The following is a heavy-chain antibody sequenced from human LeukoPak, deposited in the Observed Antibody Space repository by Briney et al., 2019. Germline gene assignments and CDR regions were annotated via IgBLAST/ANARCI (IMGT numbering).Heavy chain of an antibody. J-gene: IGHJ4*02. CDR3: AREGSYCDGGDCYSFDF. V-gene: IGHV1-2*02. CDR2: MHVGNGNT. CDR1: GYTFIANY. D-gene: IGHD2-21*02. Sequence: GPSVKVSCKASGYTFIANYLQWVRQAPGLEPEWLGWMHVGNGNTRYAPKFQDRVTLSRDTSINTAYMGLSSLTSDDTAVYYCAREGSYCDGGDCYSFDFWGQGTLVTVSS.